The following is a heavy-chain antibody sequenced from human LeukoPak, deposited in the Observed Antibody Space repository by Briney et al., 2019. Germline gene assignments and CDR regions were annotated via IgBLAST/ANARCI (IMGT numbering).Heavy chain of an antibody. V-gene: IGHV4-39*01. D-gene: IGHD6-6*01. J-gene: IGHJ4*02. CDR2: IYYSGST. Sequence: PSETLSLTCTVSGASISSSAYYWGWIRQPPGQGLEWIASIYYSGSTYSNPSLKSRVTISVDTSKNQFSLKLSSVTAADTAVYYCAGSIAARLDYWGQGTLVTVSS. CDR1: GASISSSAYY. CDR3: AGSIAARLDY.